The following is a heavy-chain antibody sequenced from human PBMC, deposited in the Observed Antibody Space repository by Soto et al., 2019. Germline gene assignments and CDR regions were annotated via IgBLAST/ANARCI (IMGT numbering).Heavy chain of an antibody. Sequence: SETLSLTCTVSGGSISSYYWSWIRQPPGKGLEWIGYIYYSGSTNYNPSPKSRVTITVDTSKNQFSLKLSSVTAADTAVYYCARGIAARPHYFDYWGQGTLVTVSS. D-gene: IGHD6-6*01. V-gene: IGHV4-59*01. J-gene: IGHJ4*02. CDR1: GGSISSYY. CDR2: IYYSGST. CDR3: ARGIAARPHYFDY.